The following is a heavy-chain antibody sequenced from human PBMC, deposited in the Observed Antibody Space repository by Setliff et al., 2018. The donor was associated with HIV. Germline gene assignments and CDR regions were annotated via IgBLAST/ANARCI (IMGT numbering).Heavy chain of an antibody. D-gene: IGHD3-3*01. Sequence: PGGSLRLSCAASGFTFSSYWMHWVRQAPGKGLMWVSRISGDGTARRYADSVQGRFIISRDNSKNTMYLEMNSLGVDGTAVYYCTPEYNFWSGYYRAPIDYWGQGTLVTVSS. CDR1: GFTFSSYW. J-gene: IGHJ4*02. CDR3: TPEYNFWSGYYRAPIDY. CDR2: ISGDGTAR. V-gene: IGHV3-74*01.